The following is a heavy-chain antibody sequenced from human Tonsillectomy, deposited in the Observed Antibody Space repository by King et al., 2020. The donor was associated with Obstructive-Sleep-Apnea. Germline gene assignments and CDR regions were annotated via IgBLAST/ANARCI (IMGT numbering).Heavy chain of an antibody. CDR1: GFTFSSYG. V-gene: IGHV3-30*18. J-gene: IGHJ6*02. CDR2: ISYDGSNK. CDR3: AKGCGSSGYDPYFYYYAMDV. D-gene: IGHD5-12*01. Sequence: VQLVESGGGVVQPGRSLRLSCAASGFTFSSYGMHWVRQAPGKGLEWVAVISYDGSNKYYADSVKGRFTISRDNSKNTLFLQMNSLRAEDTAVYYCAKGCGSSGYDPYFYYYAMDVWGQGTTVTVSS.